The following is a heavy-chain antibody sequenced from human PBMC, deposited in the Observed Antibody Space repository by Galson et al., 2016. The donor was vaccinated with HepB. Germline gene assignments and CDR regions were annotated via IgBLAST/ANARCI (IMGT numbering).Heavy chain of an antibody. J-gene: IGHJ2*01. CDR2: MSPSSAYV. Sequence: SLRLSCAASGFTFSDYYMAWIRQAPGKGLEWVSHMSPSSAYVRYTDSVKGRFSISRDNANNSLFLQMNSLRDEDTAVYFCARANTRGVIDWYFDLWGRGTLITVSS. D-gene: IGHD3-10*01. CDR1: GFTFSDYY. V-gene: IGHV3-11*06. CDR3: ARANTRGVIDWYFDL.